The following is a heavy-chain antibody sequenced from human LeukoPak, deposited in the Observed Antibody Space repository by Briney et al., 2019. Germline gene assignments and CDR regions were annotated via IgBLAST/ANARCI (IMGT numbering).Heavy chain of an antibody. J-gene: IGHJ4*02. Sequence: GGSLRLSCATSGFTFSTYAMSWVRQAPGKGLEWVSAISGSGGSTYYADSVKGRFSISRDNAKNSLYLQMNSLRAEDTAVYYCASRYENYYDSSGYQYWGQGTLVTVSS. D-gene: IGHD3-22*01. V-gene: IGHV3-23*01. CDR3: ASRYENYYDSSGYQY. CDR1: GFTFSTYA. CDR2: ISGSGGST.